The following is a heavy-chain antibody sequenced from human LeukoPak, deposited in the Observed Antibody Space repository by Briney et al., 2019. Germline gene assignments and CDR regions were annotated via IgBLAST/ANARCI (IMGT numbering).Heavy chain of an antibody. J-gene: IGHJ4*02. V-gene: IGHV1-2*02. CDR2: INPNSGGT. CDR1: GYTFTGYY. D-gene: IGHD3-10*01. CDR3: ARDKEYLGFGELSQVDY. Sequence: ASVKVSCKASGYTFTGYYMHWVRQAPGQGLEWMGWINPNSGGTNYAQKFQGRVTMTRDTSISTAYMKLSRLRSDDTAVYYCARDKEYLGFGELSQVDYWGQGTLVTVSS.